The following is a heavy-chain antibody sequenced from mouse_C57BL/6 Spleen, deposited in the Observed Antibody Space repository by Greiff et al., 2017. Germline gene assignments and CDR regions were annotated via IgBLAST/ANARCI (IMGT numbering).Heavy chain of an antibody. V-gene: IGHV1-54*01. CDR1: GYAFTNYL. CDR3: ARRGAYYFDY. Sequence: QVQLQQSGAELVRPGTSVKVSCKASGYAFTNYLIEWVKQRPGQGLEWIGVINPGSGGTNYTEKFKGKATLTADKSSSTAYMQLSSLTSEDSAVYFCARRGAYYFDYWGQGTTLTVSS. CDR2: INPGSGGT. J-gene: IGHJ2*01.